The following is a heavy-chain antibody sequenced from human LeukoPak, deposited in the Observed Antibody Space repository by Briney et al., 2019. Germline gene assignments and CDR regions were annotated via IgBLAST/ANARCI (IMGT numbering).Heavy chain of an antibody. CDR2: INPNSGGT. Sequence: ASVKVSCKASGYTFTSYYMHWVRQAPGQGLEWMGWINPNSGGTNYAQKFQGRVTMTRDTSISTAYMELSRLRSDDTAVYYCARDWGFLEWLSFFDYWGQGTLVTVSS. CDR3: ARDWGFLEWLSFFDY. CDR1: GYTFTSYY. J-gene: IGHJ4*02. D-gene: IGHD3-3*01. V-gene: IGHV1-2*02.